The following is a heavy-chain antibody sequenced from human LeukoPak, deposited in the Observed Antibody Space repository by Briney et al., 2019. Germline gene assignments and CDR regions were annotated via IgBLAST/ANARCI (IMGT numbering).Heavy chain of an antibody. J-gene: IGHJ4*02. Sequence: SETLSLTCTVSGGSISSYYWSWIRQPAGKGLEWIGRIYTSGSTNYNPSLKSRVTMSVDTSKNQFSLKLSSVTAADTAVYYCARDSYYYDSRSNRFDYWGQGTLVTVSS. CDR1: GGSISSYY. D-gene: IGHD3-22*01. CDR3: ARDSYYYDSRSNRFDY. V-gene: IGHV4-4*07. CDR2: IYTSGST.